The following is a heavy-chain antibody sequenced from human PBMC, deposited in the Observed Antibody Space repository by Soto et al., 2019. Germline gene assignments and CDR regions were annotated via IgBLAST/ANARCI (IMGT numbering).Heavy chain of an antibody. CDR2: IYYSGST. CDR1: GGSISSGGYF. V-gene: IGHV4-31*03. J-gene: IGHJ6*02. Sequence: QVQLQESGPGLVKPSQTLSLTCTVSGGSISSGGYFWSWIRQHPGKGLEWIGFIYYSGSTYYNPSLKSRVNRSLDTSKNPFSPKLSSVAAADTAVYYCAREGAAPYYYYGMDVWGQGTTVTVSS. CDR3: AREGAAPYYYYGMDV.